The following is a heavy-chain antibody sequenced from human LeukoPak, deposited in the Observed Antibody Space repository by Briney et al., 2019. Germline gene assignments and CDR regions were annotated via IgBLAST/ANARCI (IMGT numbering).Heavy chain of an antibody. D-gene: IGHD3-10*01. V-gene: IGHV1-2*02. CDR2: INPNSGGT. CDR1: GYTFTGYY. J-gene: IGHJ4*02. CDR3: ARTYYGSGSYLY. Sequence: ASVKVSCKASGYTFTGYYMHWVRQAPGQGLEWMGWINPNSGGTNYAQKFQGRVTMTRDTSISTAYMELSRLRSDDTAVYYCARTYYGSGSYLYWGQGILVTVSS.